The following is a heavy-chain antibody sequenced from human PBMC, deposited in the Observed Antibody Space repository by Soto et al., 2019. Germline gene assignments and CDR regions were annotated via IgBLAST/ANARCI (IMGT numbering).Heavy chain of an antibody. CDR3: ASNYFSKYGTGGFDY. D-gene: IGHD1-1*01. Sequence: PADTLSLTCTVSGGSISSGGDYWSWIRQDRGKGLEWIGYIYYSGSTYYNPSLKSRVTISVDTSKNQFSLKLSSVTAADTAVYYCASNYFSKYGTGGFDYWGQGTLVTVSS. J-gene: IGHJ4*02. CDR2: IYYSGST. V-gene: IGHV4-31*03. CDR1: GGSISSGGDY.